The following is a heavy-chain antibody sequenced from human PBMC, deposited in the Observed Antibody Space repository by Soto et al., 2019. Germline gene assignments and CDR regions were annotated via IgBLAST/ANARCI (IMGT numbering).Heavy chain of an antibody. Sequence: QVQLQESGPGLVKPSQTLSLTCTVSGGSFSSGSYSWSWIRQLPWRGLEWMGYIYDSGSTFYRPFLKSRVNIMMDRSKNQFSLELNSVTAADTAVYYCTRGPIGQVSDIWGQGTVVTVSS. V-gene: IGHV4-31*03. CDR3: TRGPIGQVSDI. J-gene: IGHJ3*02. CDR2: IYDSGST. CDR1: GGSFSSGSYS.